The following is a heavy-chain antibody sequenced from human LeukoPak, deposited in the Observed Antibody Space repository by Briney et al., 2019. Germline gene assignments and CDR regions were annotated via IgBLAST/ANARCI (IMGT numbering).Heavy chain of an antibody. V-gene: IGHV4-4*07. J-gene: IGHJ4*02. CDR3: ARDSYYYGSGSYPTLDY. CDR2: IYTSGST. Sequence: SDTLSLTCTVSGGSISSYYWSWIRQPAGKALEWIGRIYTSGSTNYNPSLKSRVTMSVGTSKNQFSLKLSSVTAADTAVYYCARDSYYYGSGSYPTLDYWGQGTLVTVSS. D-gene: IGHD3-10*01. CDR1: GGSISSYY.